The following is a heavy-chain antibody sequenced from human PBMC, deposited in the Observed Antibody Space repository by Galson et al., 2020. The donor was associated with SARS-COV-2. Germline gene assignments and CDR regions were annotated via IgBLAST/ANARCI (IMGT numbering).Heavy chain of an antibody. Sequence: GESLKISCAASGFSFGSYWMHWVRQAPGKALVWVSYINSDGNMRSYADSVKGRFTISRDNAKSTLFLQMNSLRDEDTAVYYCVRSYCSSVTCYSGTSHWFDPWGQGTLVTVSS. CDR1: GFSFGSYW. D-gene: IGHD2-2*01. V-gene: IGHV3-74*01. J-gene: IGHJ5*02. CDR3: VRSYCSSVTCYSGTSHWFDP. CDR2: INSDGNMR.